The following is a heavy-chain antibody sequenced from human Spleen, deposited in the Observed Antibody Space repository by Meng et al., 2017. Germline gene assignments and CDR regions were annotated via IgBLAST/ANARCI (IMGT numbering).Heavy chain of an antibody. CDR1: GGSISSIDW. CDR2: IYHGGDT. J-gene: IGHJ4*02. V-gene: IGHV4/OR15-8*02. Sequence: VQLPESGPGLVKLSGTLSLPCVVSGGSISSIDWWSWVRQPPGKGLEWIGEIYHGGDTNYNPSLKSRVTIAIDRSKNQFSLKLSSVTAADTAVYYCASWIYSCGWQWGQGTLVTVSS. D-gene: IGHD6-19*01. CDR3: ASWIYSCGWQ.